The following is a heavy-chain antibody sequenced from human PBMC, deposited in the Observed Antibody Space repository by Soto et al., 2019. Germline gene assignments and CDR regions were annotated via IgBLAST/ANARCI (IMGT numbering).Heavy chain of an antibody. V-gene: IGHV3-66*01. Sequence: GGSLRLSCAASGFTVSSNYMSWVRQAPGKGLEWVSVIYSGGNTYYADSVKGRFTISRDNSKNTLFLQMKSLRAEDTAVYYCARDKLRLGEWMYYFDYWGQGALVTVSS. J-gene: IGHJ4*02. CDR1: GFTVSSNY. D-gene: IGHD3-10*01. CDR2: IYSGGNT. CDR3: ARDKLRLGEWMYYFDY.